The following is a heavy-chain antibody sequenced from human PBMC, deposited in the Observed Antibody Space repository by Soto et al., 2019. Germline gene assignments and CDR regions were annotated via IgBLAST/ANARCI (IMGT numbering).Heavy chain of an antibody. CDR1: GFSLSTSGVG. V-gene: IGHV2-5*02. CDR2: IYWDDDK. Sequence: CGPTLVNPPQTFTLTCTFSGFSLSTSGVGVGWIRQPPGKALEWLALIYWDDDKRYSPSLKSRLTITKDTSKNQVVLTMTNMDPVDTATYDCARTIISPHFDYWGQGTLVTVSS. D-gene: IGHD5-12*01. J-gene: IGHJ4*02. CDR3: ARTIISPHFDY.